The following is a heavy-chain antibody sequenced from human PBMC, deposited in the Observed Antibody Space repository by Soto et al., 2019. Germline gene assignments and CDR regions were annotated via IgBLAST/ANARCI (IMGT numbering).Heavy chain of an antibody. D-gene: IGHD2-2*01. CDR3: AREMNCSSTSCPGYYYYGMDV. J-gene: IGHJ6*02. CDR2: INPNSGGT. CDR1: GYTFTGYY. Sequence: ASVKVSCKASGYTFTGYYMHWVRLAPGQGLEWMGWINPNSGGTNYAQKFQGWVTMTRDTSISTAYMELSRLRSDDTAVYYCAREMNCSSTSCPGYYYYGMDVWGQGTTVTVSS. V-gene: IGHV1-2*04.